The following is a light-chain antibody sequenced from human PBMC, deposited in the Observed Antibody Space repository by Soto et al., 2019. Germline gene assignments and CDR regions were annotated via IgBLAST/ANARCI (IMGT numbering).Light chain of an antibody. Sequence: DIQLTQSPSFLSASVGDRVSISCRASQGISSYLACYQQKPGKAPKLLIYAASTLQSGVPSRFSGSGSGTEFTLTISSLQPEDFATYYCQQLNSYPSITFGQGTRLEI. J-gene: IGKJ5*01. V-gene: IGKV1-9*01. CDR3: QQLNSYPSIT. CDR2: AAS. CDR1: QGISSY.